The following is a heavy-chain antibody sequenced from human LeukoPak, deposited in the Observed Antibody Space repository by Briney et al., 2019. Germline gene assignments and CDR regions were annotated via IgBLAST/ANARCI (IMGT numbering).Heavy chain of an antibody. CDR1: GFTFSSYS. CDR2: ISSSSSYI. D-gene: IGHD4-17*01. V-gene: IGHV3-21*01. CDR3: AREYGDYYCYGMDV. Sequence: GGSLRLSCAASGFTFSSYSMNWVRQAPGKGLEWVSSISSSSSYIYYADSVKGRFTISRDNAKNSLYLQMNSLRAEDTAVYYCAREYGDYYCYGMDVWGKGTTVTVSS. J-gene: IGHJ6*04.